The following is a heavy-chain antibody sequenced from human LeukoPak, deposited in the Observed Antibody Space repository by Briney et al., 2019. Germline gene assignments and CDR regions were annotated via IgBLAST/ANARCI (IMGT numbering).Heavy chain of an antibody. Sequence: SETLSLTCTVSGGSISSYYWSWIRQTTGQGLEWIGDIYYSGSTNYNPSLKSRVTILVDTSKNQFSLKLSSVTAADTAVYYCARHTDIAPLSSLQYWGQGTLVTVSS. D-gene: IGHD6-13*01. CDR3: ARHTDIAPLSSLQY. J-gene: IGHJ4*02. CDR1: GGSISSYY. CDR2: IYYSGST. V-gene: IGHV4-59*08.